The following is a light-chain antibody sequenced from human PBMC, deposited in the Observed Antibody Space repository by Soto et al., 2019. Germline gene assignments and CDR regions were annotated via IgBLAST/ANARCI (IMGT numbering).Light chain of an antibody. Sequence: SYELTQPPSVSVAPGKTARITCGGNNIGSKSVHWYQQKPGQAPVLDIYYDSDRPSGIPERFSGSNSGNTATLTISRVEAGHEADYYCQVWDSSSDHVVFGGGTKLTVL. CDR2: YDS. CDR1: NIGSKS. V-gene: IGLV3-21*01. J-gene: IGLJ2*01. CDR3: QVWDSSSDHVV.